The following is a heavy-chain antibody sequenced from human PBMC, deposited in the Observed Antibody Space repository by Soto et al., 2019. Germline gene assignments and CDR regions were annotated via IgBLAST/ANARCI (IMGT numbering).Heavy chain of an antibody. Sequence: PGGSLRLSCAASGFTFSSYSMNWVRQAPGKGLEWVSSISSSSSYIYYADSVKGRFTISRDNAKNSLYLQMNSLRAEDTAVYYCARDSLYYDYIWGSYRNRDPDAFDIWGQGTMVTVSS. V-gene: IGHV3-21*01. J-gene: IGHJ3*02. CDR2: ISSSSSYI. CDR1: GFTFSSYS. CDR3: ARDSLYYDYIWGSYRNRDPDAFDI. D-gene: IGHD3-16*02.